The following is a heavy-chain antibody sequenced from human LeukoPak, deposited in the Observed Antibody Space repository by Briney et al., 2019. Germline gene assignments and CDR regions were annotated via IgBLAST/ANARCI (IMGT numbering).Heavy chain of an antibody. J-gene: IGHJ4*02. D-gene: IGHD2-15*01. CDR2: IYSAGTT. CDR1: GFTVSNNY. CDR3: ARDHKVTVAATSYFDY. V-gene: IGHV3-53*01. Sequence: TGGSLRLSCAASGFTVSNNYMSWVRQAPGKGLEWVSVIYSAGTTYYADSVKGRFTISRQNPENTLFLQMNSLRAEDTAVYYCARDHKVTVAATSYFDYWGQGTLVTVSS.